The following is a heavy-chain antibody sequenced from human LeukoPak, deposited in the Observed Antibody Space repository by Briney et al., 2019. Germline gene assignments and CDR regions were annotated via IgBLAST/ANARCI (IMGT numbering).Heavy chain of an antibody. D-gene: IGHD3-10*01. J-gene: IGHJ4*02. CDR2: TEYDGSNK. CDR3: AHSYGSGYFDY. V-gene: IGHV3-30*02. Sequence: GGSLRLSCAASGFTFSSYGMHWVRQAPGKGLEWVTFTEYDGSNKYYADSVKGRFTISRDNSKNTLYLQMNSLRAGDTAVYYCAHSYGSGYFDYWGQGTLVTVSS. CDR1: GFTFSSYG.